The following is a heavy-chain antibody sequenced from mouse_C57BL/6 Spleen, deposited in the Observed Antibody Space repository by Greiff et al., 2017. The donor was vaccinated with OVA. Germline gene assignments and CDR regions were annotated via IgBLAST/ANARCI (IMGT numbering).Heavy chain of an antibody. Sequence: EVQLQQSGPGLVKPSQSLSLTCSVTGYSITSGYYWNWIRQFPGNKLEWMGYITYDGSNNYNPSLKKRISITRDTSKNQFFLKLNSVTTEDTATYYCATQRDYFDYWGQGTTLTVSS. V-gene: IGHV3-6*01. CDR1: GYSITSGYY. CDR2: ITYDGSN. J-gene: IGHJ2*01. CDR3: ATQRDYFDY.